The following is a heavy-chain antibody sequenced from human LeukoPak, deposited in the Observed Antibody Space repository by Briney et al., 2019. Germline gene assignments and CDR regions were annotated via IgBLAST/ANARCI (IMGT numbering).Heavy chain of an antibody. CDR1: GFIFSKYW. V-gene: IGHV3-74*01. J-gene: IGHJ4*02. Sequence: GGSVGLSCAASGFIFSKYWMHWVRQGRGRGLVWVSRINSDGRSTNYADSVKGRFTMSRDNAKNTLYLQMNSLRGEDTAVYYCARVKGGSYYGTAEGFDYWGQGTLVT. CDR2: INSDGRST. CDR3: ARVKGGSYYGTAEGFDY. D-gene: IGHD1-26*01.